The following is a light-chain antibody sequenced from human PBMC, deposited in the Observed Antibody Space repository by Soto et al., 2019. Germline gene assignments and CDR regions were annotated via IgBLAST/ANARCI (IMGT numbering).Light chain of an antibody. CDR3: KQSYSTLT. V-gene: IGKV1-39*01. J-gene: IGKJ3*01. Sequence: DIQMTQSPSSLSASVGDRVTITCRASQSISSYLNCYQQKPGKAPKLLIYAASSLQSGVPSRFSGSGSGTDFTLTISSLQPEDFATYYCKQSYSTLTFGPGTKVDIK. CDR1: QSISSY. CDR2: AAS.